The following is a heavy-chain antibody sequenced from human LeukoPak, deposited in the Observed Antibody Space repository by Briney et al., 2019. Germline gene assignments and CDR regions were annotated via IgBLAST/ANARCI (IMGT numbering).Heavy chain of an antibody. J-gene: IGHJ6*04. CDR1: GFTFSSYA. CDR3: ARDFRVRGVRSYYYYGMDV. Sequence: GGSLRLSCAASGFTFSSYAMHWVRQAPGKGLEWVAVISYDGSNKYYADSVKGRFTISRDNSKNTLYLQMNSLRAEDTAVYYCARDFRVRGVRSYYYYGMDVWGKGTTVTVSS. V-gene: IGHV3-30-3*01. CDR2: ISYDGSNK. D-gene: IGHD3-10*01.